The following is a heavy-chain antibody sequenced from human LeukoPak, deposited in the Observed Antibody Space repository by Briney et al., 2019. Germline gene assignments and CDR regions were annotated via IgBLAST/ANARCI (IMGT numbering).Heavy chain of an antibody. CDR2: IYYGGST. V-gene: IGHV4-34*01. CDR3: ARLLPRLYGDGHYFDY. J-gene: IGHJ4*02. Sequence: SETLSLTCAVYGGSFSGYYWSWIRQPPGKGLEWIGSIYYGGSTYYNPSLKSRVTISVDTSKNQFSLKLSSVTAADTAVYYCARLLPRLYGDGHYFDYWGQGTLVTVSS. CDR1: GGSFSGYY. D-gene: IGHD4-17*01.